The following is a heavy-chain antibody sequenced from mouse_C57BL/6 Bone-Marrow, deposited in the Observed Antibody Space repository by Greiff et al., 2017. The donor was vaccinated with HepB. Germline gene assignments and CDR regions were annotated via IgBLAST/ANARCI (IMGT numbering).Heavy chain of an antibody. V-gene: IGHV2-9*01. Sequence: VKLVESGPGLVAPSQSLSITCTVSGFSLTSYGVDWVRQPPGKGLEWLGVIWGGGSTNYNSALMSRLSISKDNSKSQVFLKRNSLQTDDTAMYYCAKRPHYDGGLYWYFDVWGTGTTVTVSS. CDR2: IWGGGST. CDR3: AKRPHYDGGLYWYFDV. D-gene: IGHD1-2*01. J-gene: IGHJ1*03. CDR1: GFSLTSYG.